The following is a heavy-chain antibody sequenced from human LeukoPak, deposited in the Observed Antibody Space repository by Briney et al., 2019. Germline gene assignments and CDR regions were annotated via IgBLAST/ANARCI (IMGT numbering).Heavy chain of an antibody. V-gene: IGHV1-46*01. CDR2: INPSGGST. D-gene: IGHD2-2*01. CDR1: GYTLTELS. Sequence: ASVTVSCKVSGYTLTELSMHWVRQAPGQGLEWMGIINPSGGSTSYTQKFQGRVTMTRDTSTSTVYMELSSLRSEDTAVYYCAREPREDIVVVPAAPYGMDVWGQGTTVTVSS. J-gene: IGHJ6*02. CDR3: AREPREDIVVVPAAPYGMDV.